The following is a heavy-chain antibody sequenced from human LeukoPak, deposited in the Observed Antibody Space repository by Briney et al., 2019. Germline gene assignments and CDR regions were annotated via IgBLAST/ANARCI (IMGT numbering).Heavy chain of an antibody. V-gene: IGHV6-1*01. D-gene: IGHD6-13*01. CDR2: TYYRSKWYN. CDR3: ARDAGSSSWHHWYFDL. J-gene: IGHJ2*01. CDR1: GDSVSSNSAA. Sequence: SQTLSLTCAISGDSVSSNSAAWNWIRQSPSRGLEWLGRTYYRSKWYNDYAVSVKSRITINPDTSKNQFSLQLNSVTPEDTAVYYCARDAGSSSWHHWYFDLWGRGTLVTVSS.